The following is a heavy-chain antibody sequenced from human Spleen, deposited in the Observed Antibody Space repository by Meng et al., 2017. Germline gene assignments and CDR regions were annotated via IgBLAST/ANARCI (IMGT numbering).Heavy chain of an antibody. J-gene: IGHJ5*02. CDR2: IGHSGIT. D-gene: IGHD6-19*01. CDR1: GGSISTSGYY. V-gene: IGHV4-39*01. Sequence: QPQLQESGPGLVKPSEALSPTCSFSGGSISTSGYYWGWIRQPPGKGLEWIGSIGHSGITYYTPSLKSRVTVSIDTSKSQFSLKLTSVTAADTAVYYCVRSSGWVRTGFDPWGQGTLVTVSS. CDR3: VRSSGWVRTGFDP.